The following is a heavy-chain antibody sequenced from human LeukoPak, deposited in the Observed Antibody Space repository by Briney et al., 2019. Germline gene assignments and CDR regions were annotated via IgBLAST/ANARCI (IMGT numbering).Heavy chain of an antibody. J-gene: IGHJ1*01. CDR3: ATAGGPFQH. Sequence: SETLSLTCTVSGGYVSGRSYYWTWIRQPPGKGLEWIGYSDYSGSTNYNPSLESRVTISVDTSKNQFSLKLRSVTAADTAVYYCATAGGPFQHWGQGTLVTVSS. D-gene: IGHD3-16*01. CDR1: GGYVSGRSYY. CDR2: SDYSGST. V-gene: IGHV4-61*01.